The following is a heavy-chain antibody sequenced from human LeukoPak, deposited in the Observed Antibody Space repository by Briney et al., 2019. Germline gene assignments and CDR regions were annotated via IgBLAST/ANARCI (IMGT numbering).Heavy chain of an antibody. CDR2: IRSKAYGGTT. V-gene: IGHV3-49*03. CDR1: GFTFGDYA. J-gene: IGHJ4*02. CDR3: ARDALAGEKPEYFFDS. Sequence: PGGSLRLSCTASGFTFGDYAMSWFRPAPGKGREWVGFIRSKAYGGTTEYAASVKGRFTISRDDSKSIAYLQMNSMKTEDTAVYYCARDALAGEKPEYFFDSWGQGTLVTVSS.